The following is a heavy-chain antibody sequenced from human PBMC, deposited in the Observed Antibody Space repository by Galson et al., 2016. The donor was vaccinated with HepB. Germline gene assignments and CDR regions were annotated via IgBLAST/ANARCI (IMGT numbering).Heavy chain of an antibody. V-gene: IGHV1-69*13. J-gene: IGHJ3*02. CDR1: GGTFSSYA. CDR2: IIPTFGAP. CDR3: AREARRAAIVTSSPFDI. D-gene: IGHD5-18*01. Sequence: SVKVSCKASGGTFSSYAITWVRQAPGQGLEWMGGIIPTFGAPNYAQRFQGRVSITADGSTTTAYMELSSLRSEDTAMYYCAREARRAAIVTSSPFDIWGQGTMVTVSS.